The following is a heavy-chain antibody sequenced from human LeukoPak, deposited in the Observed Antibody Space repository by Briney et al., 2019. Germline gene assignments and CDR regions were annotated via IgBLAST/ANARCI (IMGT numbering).Heavy chain of an antibody. V-gene: IGHV3-21*01. Sequence: GGSLRLSCAASGFTFSSYSMNWVRQAPGKGLEWVSSISSSSSYIYYADSVKGRFTISRDNAKNSLYLQMNSLRAEDTAVYYCARADGSGYYVDFWGQGTLVTVSS. J-gene: IGHJ4*02. CDR2: ISSSSSYI. CDR1: GFTFSSYS. CDR3: ARADGSGYYVDF. D-gene: IGHD6-25*01.